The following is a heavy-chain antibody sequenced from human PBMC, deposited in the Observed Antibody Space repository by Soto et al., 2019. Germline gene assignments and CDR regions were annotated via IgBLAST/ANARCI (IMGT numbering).Heavy chain of an antibody. CDR3: ASLSEGNSGYVGSYYYMDV. J-gene: IGHJ6*03. CDR2: INSDGSST. V-gene: IGHV3-74*01. CDR1: GFTFSSSW. Sequence: PGGSLRLSCAASGFTFSSSWMHWVRQAPGKGLVWVSRINSDGSSTSYADSVKGRFTISRDNAKNTLYLQMNSLRAEDTAVYYCASLSEGNSGYVGSYYYMDVWGKGTTVTVSS. D-gene: IGHD5-12*01.